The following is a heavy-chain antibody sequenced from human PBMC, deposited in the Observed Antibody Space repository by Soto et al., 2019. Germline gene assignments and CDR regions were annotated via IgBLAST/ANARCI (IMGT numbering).Heavy chain of an antibody. J-gene: IGHJ4*02. CDR2: INAGNGNT. CDR3: ARCEIDIFPYFDY. V-gene: IGHV1-3*01. Sequence: GASVKVSCKASGYTFTSYAMHWVRQAPGQGLEWMGWINAGNGNTKYSQKFQGRVTITRDTSASTAYMELSSLRSEDTAVYYCARCEIDIFPYFDYWGQGTLVTVSS. D-gene: IGHD3-9*01. CDR1: GYTFTSYA.